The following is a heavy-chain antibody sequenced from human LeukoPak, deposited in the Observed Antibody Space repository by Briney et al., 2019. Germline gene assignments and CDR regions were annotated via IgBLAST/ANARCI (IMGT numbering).Heavy chain of an antibody. J-gene: IGHJ4*02. Sequence: ASVKVSCKASGYTFIGPYIHWVRQAPGQGLEWMGWINPNSGATNYAQKLQGRVILTMDTSISTVYMELSSLRSDDMAVYFCVRDLTAAYDDSNYWGQGTLVTVSS. D-gene: IGHD5-12*01. CDR2: INPNSGAT. CDR3: VRDLTAAYDDSNY. V-gene: IGHV1-2*02. CDR1: GYTFIGPY.